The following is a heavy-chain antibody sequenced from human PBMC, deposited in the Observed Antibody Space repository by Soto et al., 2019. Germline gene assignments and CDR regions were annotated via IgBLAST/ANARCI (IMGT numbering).Heavy chain of an antibody. V-gene: IGHV1-45*02. D-gene: IGHD3-10*01. J-gene: IGHJ4*02. CDR2: ITPYNGNI. CDR1: GWIFTFQY. Sequence: QMQLLQSGAEVKKTGSSVKISCKTSGWIFTFQYLHWVRQAPGQGLEWLGWITPYNGNIKYEERFQDRNSITRDNSLTPQFLELRNLKSEDTGLYYCARSATSGDQHFIDSWGQGTLVTVSS. CDR3: ARSATSGDQHFIDS.